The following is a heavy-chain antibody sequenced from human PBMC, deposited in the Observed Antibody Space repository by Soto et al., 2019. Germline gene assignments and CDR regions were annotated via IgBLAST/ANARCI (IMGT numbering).Heavy chain of an antibody. D-gene: IGHD3-3*01. V-gene: IGHV3-23*01. J-gene: IGHJ6*02. CDR3: ARGHFGVTMDV. Sequence: EVQLLESGGGLVQPGGSLRLSCAASEFTFSSYSVIWVRQAPGKGLEWVSGVNGGGDITYYAESVNGRFTISTDNSKKTLYPQINILRADDTAVFYCARGHFGVTMDVWGQGPTVTVS. CDR2: VNGGGDIT. CDR1: EFTFSSYS.